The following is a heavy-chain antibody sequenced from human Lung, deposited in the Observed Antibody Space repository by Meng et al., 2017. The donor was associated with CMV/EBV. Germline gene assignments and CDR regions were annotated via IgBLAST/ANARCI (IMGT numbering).Heavy chain of an antibody. CDR3: ARVRSRDYGDFYAHFDY. V-gene: IGHV1-69*05. J-gene: IGHJ4*02. D-gene: IGHD4-17*01. CDR1: TFSSYA. Sequence: TFSSYAISWVRQAPGQGLEWMGGIIPIFGTANYAQKFQGRVTITTDESTSTAYMELSSLRFEDTAVYYCARVRSRDYGDFYAHFDYWGQGTLVTVSS. CDR2: IIPIFGTA.